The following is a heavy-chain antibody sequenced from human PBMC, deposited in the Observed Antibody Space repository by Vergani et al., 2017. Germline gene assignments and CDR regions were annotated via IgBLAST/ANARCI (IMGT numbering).Heavy chain of an antibody. Sequence: QVTLRESGPALVKPSETLTLTCTFSGFSIITSEMCVSRIRQPPGKALEWLALIDGNDNKYFNTSLKTRLIISKDTSKNQVVLTVTNMDPVDTASYYCARIRRRGRSGYDFFDFWGQGILVTVAS. V-gene: IGHV2-70*01. D-gene: IGHD5-12*01. CDR2: IDGNDNK. CDR3: ARIRRRGRSGYDFFDF. CDR1: GFSIITSEMC. J-gene: IGHJ4*02.